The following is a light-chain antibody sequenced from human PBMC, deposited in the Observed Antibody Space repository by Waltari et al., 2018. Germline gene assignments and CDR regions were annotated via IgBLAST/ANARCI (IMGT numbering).Light chain of an antibody. CDR2: AAS. Sequence: DIQMTQSPSSVSASVGDRVTITCRASQGISIWLAWYQQKPGKAPKLLIYAASSLQSGVPSRFSGSGSGTHFTLTISSLQPEDFATYYCQQANTNTFPPTFGQGTKVEIK. J-gene: IGKJ1*01. CDR1: QGISIW. CDR3: QQANTNTFPPT. V-gene: IGKV1-12*02.